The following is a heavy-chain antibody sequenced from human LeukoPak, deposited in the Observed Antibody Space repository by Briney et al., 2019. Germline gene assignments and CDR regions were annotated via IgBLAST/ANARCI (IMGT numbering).Heavy chain of an antibody. CDR3: ARDLYYYDSSGYYYF. CDR1: GYTFTIYG. CDR2: ISAYNGNT. V-gene: IGHV1-18*01. D-gene: IGHD3-22*01. Sequence: ASVKVSCKASGYTFTIYGISWVRQAPGQGLEWMGWISAYNGNTNYAQKLQGRVTMTTDTSTSTAYMELRSLRSDDTAVYYCARDLYYYDSSGYYYFWGQGTLVTVSS. J-gene: IGHJ4*02.